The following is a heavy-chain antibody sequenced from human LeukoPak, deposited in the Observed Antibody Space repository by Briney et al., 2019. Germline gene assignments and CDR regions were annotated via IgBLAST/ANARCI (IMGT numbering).Heavy chain of an antibody. J-gene: IGHJ4*02. CDR3: TRSPEPTTYYYFDY. V-gene: IGHV3-53*01. D-gene: IGHD2/OR15-2a*01. CDR1: GFTVSSSY. Sequence: GGSLRLSCAASGFTVSSSYMSWVRQAPGKGLEWVSVIYSGGSTYYADSVRGRFTISRDNSKSTLYLQMNSLKTEDTAVYSCTRSPEPTTYYYFDYWGQGALVTVSS. CDR2: IYSGGST.